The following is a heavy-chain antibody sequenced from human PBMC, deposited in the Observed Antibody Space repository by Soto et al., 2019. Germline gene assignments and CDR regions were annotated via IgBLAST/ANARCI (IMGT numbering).Heavy chain of an antibody. CDR3: AKEAWDQLLPRRAFDI. V-gene: IGHV3-30-3*01. CDR2: ISYDGSNK. J-gene: IGHJ3*02. D-gene: IGHD2-2*01. Sequence: TGGSLRLSCAASGFTFSSYAMHCVRQAPGKGLEWVAVISYDGSNKYYADSVKGRFTISRDNSKNALYLQMNSLRAEDTAVYYCAKEAWDQLLPRRAFDISGQGTIVTVSS. CDR1: GFTFSSYA.